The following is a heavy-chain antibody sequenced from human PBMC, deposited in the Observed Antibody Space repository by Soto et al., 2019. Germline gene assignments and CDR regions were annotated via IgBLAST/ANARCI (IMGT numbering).Heavy chain of an antibody. V-gene: IGHV1-18*01. CDR2: ISAYNGNT. J-gene: IGHJ4*02. CDR3: AREVPGFIAVAFDY. D-gene: IGHD6-19*01. CDR1: GYTFTSYG. Sequence: ASVKVSCKASGYTFTSYGISWVRQAPGQGLEWMGWISAYNGNTNYAQKLQGRVTMTTDTSTSTAYMELRSLRSDDTAVYYCAREVPGFIAVAFDYWGQGTLVTVSS.